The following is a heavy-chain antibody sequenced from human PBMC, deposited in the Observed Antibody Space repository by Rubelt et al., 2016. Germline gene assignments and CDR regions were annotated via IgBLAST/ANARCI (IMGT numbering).Heavy chain of an antibody. CDR3: ARAARSLVRDILTGYYSEHDDAFDI. D-gene: IGHD3-9*01. V-gene: IGHV4-39*07. J-gene: IGHJ3*02. Sequence: QLQLQESGPGLVKPSETLSLTCTVSGGSISSSSYYWGWIRQPPGKGLEWIGSIYYSGSTYYNPSLKSRVTISVDTSKNQFSLKLSYVTAADTAVYYCARAARSLVRDILTGYYSEHDDAFDIWGQGTMVTVSS. CDR2: IYYSGST. CDR1: GGSISSSSYY.